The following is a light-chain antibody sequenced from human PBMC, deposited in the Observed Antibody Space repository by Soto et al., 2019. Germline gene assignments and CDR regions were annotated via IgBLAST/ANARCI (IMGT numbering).Light chain of an antibody. CDR1: QSLMHTDGKTH. CDR2: ELS. J-gene: IGKJ4*01. CDR3: MQTLQNPLT. V-gene: IGKV2D-29*01. Sequence: DILMTQSPLSLSVTPGQPASISCKSSQSLMHTDGKTHLYWYLQRPGQPPQLLIYELSNRFSGVADRFSGSGSGTDFSLKISRVEAEDAGVYYCMQTLQNPLTFGGGTKVDIK.